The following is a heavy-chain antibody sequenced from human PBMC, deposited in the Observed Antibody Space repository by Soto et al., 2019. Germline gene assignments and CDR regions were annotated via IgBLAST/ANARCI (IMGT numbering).Heavy chain of an antibody. Sequence: ASVKVSFKASGYTFTGYYMHWVRQAPGQGLEWMGWINPNSGGTNYAQKFQGRVTMTRDTSISTAYMELSRLRSDDTAVYYCGSSLYSSPYSMDVWGQGTTVTVSS. CDR3: GSSLYSSPYSMDV. CDR1: GYTFTGYY. J-gene: IGHJ6*02. V-gene: IGHV1-2*02. D-gene: IGHD6-13*01. CDR2: INPNSGGT.